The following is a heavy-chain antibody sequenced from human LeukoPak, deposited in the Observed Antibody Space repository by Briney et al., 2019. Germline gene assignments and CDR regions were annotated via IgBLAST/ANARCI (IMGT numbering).Heavy chain of an antibody. CDR3: ARLPDYFDY. Sequence: PSETLSLTCTVSGVSISSSSYYWGWIRQPSGKGLEWIGSIYYSGSTYYNPSLKSRVTISVDTSKNQFSLKLSSVTAADTAVYYCARLPDYFDYWGQGTLVTVSS. CDR2: IYYSGST. J-gene: IGHJ4*02. CDR1: GVSISSSSYY. V-gene: IGHV4-39*01.